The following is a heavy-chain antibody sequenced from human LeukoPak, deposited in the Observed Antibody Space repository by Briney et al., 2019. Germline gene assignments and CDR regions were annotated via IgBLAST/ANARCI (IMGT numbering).Heavy chain of an antibody. CDR1: GYXLTELS. CDR2: FDPEDGET. V-gene: IGHV1-24*01. J-gene: IGHJ4*02. CDR3: ATDLFYGGKRVDY. Sequence: ASVKVSCKVSGYXLTELSMHWVRQAPGKGLEWMGGFDPEDGETIYAQKFQGRVTMTEDTSTDTAYMELSSLRSEDTAVYYCATDLFYGGKRVDYWGQGTLVTVS. D-gene: IGHD4-23*01.